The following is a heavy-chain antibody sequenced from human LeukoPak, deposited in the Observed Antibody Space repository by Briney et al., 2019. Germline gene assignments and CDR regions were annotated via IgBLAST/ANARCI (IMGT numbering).Heavy chain of an antibody. D-gene: IGHD3-22*01. J-gene: IGHJ4*02. CDR3: TTAYYYDSSGYYYLY. CDR2: IKSKTDGGTT. V-gene: IGHV3-15*01. Sequence: GGSLRLSCAASGFTFSNAWMSWVRQAPEKGLEWVGRIKSKTDGGTTDYAAPVKGRFTISRDDSKNTLYLQMNSLKTEDTAVYYCTTAYYYDSSGYYYLYWGQGTLVTVSS. CDR1: GFTFSNAW.